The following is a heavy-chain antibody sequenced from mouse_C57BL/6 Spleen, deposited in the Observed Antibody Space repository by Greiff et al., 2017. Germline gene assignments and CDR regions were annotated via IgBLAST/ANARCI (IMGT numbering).Heavy chain of an antibody. J-gene: IGHJ4*01. CDR2: IWGGGST. CDR1: GFSLTSYG. V-gene: IGHV2-9*01. D-gene: IGHD2-3*01. Sequence: VQVVESGPGLVAPSQSLSITCTVSGFSLTSYGVDWVRQPPGKGLEWLGVIWGGGSTNYNSALMSRLSISKDNSKSQVFLKMNSLQTDDTAMYXCAKHSGIYDGYYYAMDYWGQGTSVTVSS. CDR3: AKHSGIYDGYYYAMDY.